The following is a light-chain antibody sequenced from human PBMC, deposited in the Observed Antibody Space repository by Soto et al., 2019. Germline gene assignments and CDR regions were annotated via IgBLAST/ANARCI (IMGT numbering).Light chain of an antibody. CDR2: SNN. Sequence: QSVLTQPPSASGTPGQRVTISCSASSSNIGTNYVYWYQQLPGTAPKLLIYSNNQRPSGVPDRFSGSKSGTSASLAISGLRSEDEADYFCAAWDDSLNGPGVFGGGTKLTVL. J-gene: IGLJ3*02. V-gene: IGLV1-47*01. CDR3: AAWDDSLNGPGV. CDR1: SSNIGTNY.